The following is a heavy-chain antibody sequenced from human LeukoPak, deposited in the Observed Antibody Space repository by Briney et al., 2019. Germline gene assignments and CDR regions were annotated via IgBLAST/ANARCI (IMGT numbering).Heavy chain of an antibody. CDR1: GGTFSSYA. CDR2: IIPIFGTA. CDR3: SRSGPGSCSGGSCYSNY. Sequence: SVKVSCKASGGTFSSYAISWVRQAPGQGLEWMGGIIPIFGTANYAQKFQGRVTITADESTSTAYMELSSLRSEDTAVYYCSRSGPGSCSGGSCYSNYWGQGTLVTVSS. V-gene: IGHV1-69*13. J-gene: IGHJ4*02. D-gene: IGHD2-15*01.